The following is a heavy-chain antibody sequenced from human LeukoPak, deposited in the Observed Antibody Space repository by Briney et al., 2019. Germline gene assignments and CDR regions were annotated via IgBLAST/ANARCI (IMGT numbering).Heavy chain of an antibody. CDR3: ARARAVAGDNWFDP. D-gene: IGHD6-19*01. Sequence: PGGSLRLSCAASGFTFSHYAMHWVRQAPGKGLDWVAVTSHDGSNKYYADSVKGRFTISRDNSKNTLYLQMNSLRAEDTAVYYCARARAVAGDNWFDPWGQGTLVTVSS. CDR1: GFTFSHYA. CDR2: TSHDGSNK. V-gene: IGHV3-30-3*01. J-gene: IGHJ5*02.